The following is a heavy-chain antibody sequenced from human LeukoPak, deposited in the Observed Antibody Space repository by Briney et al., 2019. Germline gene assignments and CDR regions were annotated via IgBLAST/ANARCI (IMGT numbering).Heavy chain of an antibody. CDR1: GGSIRNSSFY. D-gene: IGHD6-13*01. V-gene: IGHV4-39*01. CDR3: ARHSGYSSSWYWFDP. CDR2: IYSTGTT. Sequence: SETLSLTCAVSGGSIRNSSFYWGWIRQPPGKGLEWIASIYSTGTTYYNPSIKSRITIFVDTSKNQVSLKLSSVTAADTAVYYCARHSGYSSSWYWFDPWGQGTLVTVSS. J-gene: IGHJ5*02.